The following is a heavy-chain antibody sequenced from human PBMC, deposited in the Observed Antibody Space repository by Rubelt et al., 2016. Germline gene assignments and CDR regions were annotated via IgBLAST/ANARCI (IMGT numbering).Heavy chain of an antibody. CDR3: ARDEEGVATIQVGGMDV. V-gene: IGHV3-30*19. J-gene: IGHJ6*02. D-gene: IGHD5-12*01. CDR1: G. Sequence: GMHWVRQAPGKGLEWVAVISYDGSNKYYADSVKGRFTISRDNSKNTLYLQMNSLRAEDTAVYYCARDEEGVATIQVGGMDVWGQGTTVTVSS. CDR2: ISYDGSNK.